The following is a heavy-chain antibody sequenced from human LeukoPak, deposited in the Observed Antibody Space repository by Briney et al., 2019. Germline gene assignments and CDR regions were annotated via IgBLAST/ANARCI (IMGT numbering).Heavy chain of an antibody. CDR3: ARVGPYSSSRSGFRYFQH. J-gene: IGHJ1*01. Sequence: SETLSLTCTVSGGSISSYYWSWIRQPPGKGLEWIGYIYYSGSTNYNPSLKSRVTISVDTSKNQFSLKLSSVTAADTAVYYCARVGPYSSSRSGFRYFQHWGQGTLVTVSS. CDR2: IYYSGST. V-gene: IGHV4-59*01. D-gene: IGHD6-13*01. CDR1: GGSISSYY.